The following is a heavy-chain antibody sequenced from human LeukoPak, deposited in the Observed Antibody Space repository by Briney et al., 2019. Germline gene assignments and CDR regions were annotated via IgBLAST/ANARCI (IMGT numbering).Heavy chain of an antibody. Sequence: PGGSLRLSCAASGFTLSSYSMNWVRQAPGKGLEWVSSISSSSSYIYYADSVKGRFTISRDNAKNSLYLQMNSLRAEDTAVYYCARDDGDYGYYFDYWGQGTLVTVSS. CDR3: ARDDGDYGYYFDY. CDR1: GFTLSSYS. CDR2: ISSSSSYI. V-gene: IGHV3-21*01. D-gene: IGHD4-17*01. J-gene: IGHJ4*02.